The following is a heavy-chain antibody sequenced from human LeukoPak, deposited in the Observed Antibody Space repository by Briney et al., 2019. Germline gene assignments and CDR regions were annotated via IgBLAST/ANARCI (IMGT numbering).Heavy chain of an antibody. CDR2: IDISGDTI. V-gene: IGHV3-11*01. D-gene: IGHD6-19*01. J-gene: IGHJ5*02. CDR3: ARSAMAGVWA. Sequence: PGGSLRLSCAASGFSFNDYHMSWIRQAPGKGLEWVSYIDISGDTIYYTDSVQGRFTISRDNAKNSLYLQMNSLRAEDTAVYYYARSAMAGVWAWGQGTLVTVSS. CDR1: GFSFNDYH.